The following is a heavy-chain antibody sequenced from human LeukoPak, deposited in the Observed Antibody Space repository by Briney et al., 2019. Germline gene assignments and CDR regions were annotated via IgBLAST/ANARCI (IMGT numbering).Heavy chain of an antibody. Sequence: GGSLRLSCAASGFTFSSYAMSWVRQAPGKGLEWGSAISGSGGSTYYADSVKGRFTISRDNSKNTLYLQMNSLRAEDTAVYYCAKDPVGAIIEAYFDYWGQGTLVTVSS. D-gene: IGHD1-26*01. CDR3: AKDPVGAIIEAYFDY. CDR2: ISGSGGST. CDR1: GFTFSSYA. V-gene: IGHV3-23*01. J-gene: IGHJ4*02.